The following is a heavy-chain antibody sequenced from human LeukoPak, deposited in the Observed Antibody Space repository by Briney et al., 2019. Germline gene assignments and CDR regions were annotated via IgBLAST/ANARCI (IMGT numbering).Heavy chain of an antibody. V-gene: IGHV1-18*01. J-gene: IGHJ3*02. CDR1: GYTFTSHG. D-gene: IGHD3-3*01. CDR2: ISAYNGNT. CDR3: ARWGGLDAFDI. Sequence: ASVKVSCKASGYTFTSHGISWVRQAPGQGLEWMGWISAYNGNTNYAQKLQGRVTMTRDTSTSTVYMELSSLRSEDTAVYYCARWGGLDAFDIWGQGTMVTVSS.